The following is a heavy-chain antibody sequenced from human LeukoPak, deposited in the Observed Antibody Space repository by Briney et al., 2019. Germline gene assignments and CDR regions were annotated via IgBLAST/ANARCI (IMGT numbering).Heavy chain of an antibody. J-gene: IGHJ4*02. Sequence: GGSLRLSCAASGFTSSSYAMSWVRQAPGKGLEWVSAISGSGGSTYYADSVKGRFTISRDNAKNSLYPQMNSLRAEDTAVYYCARASGYSSGWYYFDYWGQGTLVTVSS. V-gene: IGHV3-23*01. CDR1: GFTSSSYA. CDR3: ARASGYSSGWYYFDY. D-gene: IGHD6-19*01. CDR2: ISGSGGST.